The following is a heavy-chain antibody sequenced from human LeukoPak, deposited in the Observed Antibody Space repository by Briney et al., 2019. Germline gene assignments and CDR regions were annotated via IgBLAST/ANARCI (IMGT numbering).Heavy chain of an antibody. D-gene: IGHD6-13*01. Sequence: PSETLSLTCAVYGGSFSGYYLSWIRQPPGKGLEWIGEINHSGSTNYNPSLKSRVTISVDTSKNQFSLKLSSATAADTAVYYCARGSMARGVAAAFNWFDPWGQGTLVTVSS. J-gene: IGHJ5*02. V-gene: IGHV4-34*01. CDR3: ARGSMARGVAAAFNWFDP. CDR1: GGSFSGYY. CDR2: INHSGST.